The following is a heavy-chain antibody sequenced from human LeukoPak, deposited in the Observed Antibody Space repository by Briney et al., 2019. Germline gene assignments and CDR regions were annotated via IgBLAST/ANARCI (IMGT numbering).Heavy chain of an antibody. CDR2: ISGSGGST. D-gene: IGHD6-13*01. CDR3: AGHSSSWYENWFDP. CDR1: GFTFSSYA. V-gene: IGHV3-23*01. J-gene: IGHJ5*02. Sequence: GGSLRLSCAASGFTFSSYAMSWVRQAPGKGLEWVSAISGSGGSTYYADSVKGRFTISRDSSKNTLYLQMNSLRAEDTAVYYCAGHSSSWYENWFDPWGQGTLVTVSS.